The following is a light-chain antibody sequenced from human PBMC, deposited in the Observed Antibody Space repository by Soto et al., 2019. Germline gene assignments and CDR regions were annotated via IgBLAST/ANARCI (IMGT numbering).Light chain of an antibody. CDR3: QHYNRYSPYT. Sequence: DIQMTQFPSTLSASIGDRVTITCRASQSISTWLAWYQQKAGKAPKLLIYTASSLETGVPSRFSGSGSGTEFPLTISSLQPYDFATYYCQHYNRYSPYTFGQGTRLEIK. J-gene: IGKJ2*01. CDR1: QSISTW. V-gene: IGKV1-5*03. CDR2: TAS.